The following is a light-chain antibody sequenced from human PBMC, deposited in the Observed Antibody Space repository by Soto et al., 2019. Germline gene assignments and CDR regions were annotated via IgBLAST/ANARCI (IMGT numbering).Light chain of an antibody. V-gene: IGKV2-28*01. CDR3: MQALQTLWT. CDR1: QSLLHSNGYNY. CDR2: LGS. Sequence: SVMTQSPLSLPVTPGEPASISCRSSQSLLHSNGYNYLDWYLQKPGQSPQLLIYLGSNRASGVPDRFSGSGSGTDFTLKISRVEAEDVGVYYCMQALQTLWTFGQGTKVEI. J-gene: IGKJ1*01.